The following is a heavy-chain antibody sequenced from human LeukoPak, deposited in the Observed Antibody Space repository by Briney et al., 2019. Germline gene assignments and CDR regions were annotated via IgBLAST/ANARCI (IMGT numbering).Heavy chain of an antibody. J-gene: IGHJ3*02. Sequence: ASVKVSCKASGYTFTSYDINWVRQATGQGLEWMGWMNPNSGNTGYAQKFQGRVTITRNTSISTAYMELSSLRSEDTAVYYCARGWDYYDSSGYGEAFDIWGQGTMVTVSS. CDR1: GYTFTSYD. D-gene: IGHD3-22*01. CDR2: MNPNSGNT. V-gene: IGHV1-8*03. CDR3: ARGWDYYDSSGYGEAFDI.